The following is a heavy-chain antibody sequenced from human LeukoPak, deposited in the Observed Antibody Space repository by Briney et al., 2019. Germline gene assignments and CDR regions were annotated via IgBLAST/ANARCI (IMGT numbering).Heavy chain of an antibody. D-gene: IGHD3-3*01. CDR2: IYYSGST. J-gene: IGHJ4*02. Sequence: PSQTLSLTCTVSGGSISSGGYYWSWIRQHPGKGLEWIGYIYYSGSTYYNPSLKSRVTISVDTSKNQFSLKLSSVTAADTAVYYCARSSIYTVYYDFWSGYLDWGQGTLVTVSS. CDR1: GGSISSGGYY. CDR3: ARSSIYTVYYDFWSGYLD. V-gene: IGHV4-31*03.